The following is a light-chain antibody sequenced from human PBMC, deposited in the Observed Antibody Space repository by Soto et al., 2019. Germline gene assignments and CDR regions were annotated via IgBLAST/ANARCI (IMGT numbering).Light chain of an antibody. CDR3: QQYGSSPPWT. CDR2: GAS. V-gene: IGKV3-20*01. Sequence: IVMTQSAATLSVSPGKRATFSCRASQSVSSNLAWYQQKPRQAPRLLIYGASSRATGIPDRFSGSGSATDFTPTISRLEPEDFAVYYCQQYGSSPPWTFGQGTKVDIK. J-gene: IGKJ1*01. CDR1: QSVSSN.